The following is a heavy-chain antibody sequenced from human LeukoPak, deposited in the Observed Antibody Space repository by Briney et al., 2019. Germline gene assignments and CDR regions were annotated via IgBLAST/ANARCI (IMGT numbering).Heavy chain of an antibody. D-gene: IGHD4-17*01. Sequence: GGSLGLSCAASGFTFSSYSMNWVRQAPGKGLEWVSSISSSSSYIYYADSVKGRFTISRDNAKNSLYLQMNSLRAEDTAVYYCARDRLPWGGDYATLGYWGQGTLVTVSS. V-gene: IGHV3-21*01. J-gene: IGHJ4*02. CDR3: ARDRLPWGGDYATLGY. CDR2: ISSSSSYI. CDR1: GFTFSSYS.